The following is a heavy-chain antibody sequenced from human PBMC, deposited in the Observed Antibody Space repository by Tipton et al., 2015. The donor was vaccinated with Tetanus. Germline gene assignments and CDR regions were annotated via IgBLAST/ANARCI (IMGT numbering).Heavy chain of an antibody. J-gene: IGHJ4*02. V-gene: IGHV3-30-3*01. CDR2: ISYDGSNK. Sequence: SLRLSCAASGFTFSSYAMHWVRQAPGKGLEWVAVISYDGSNKYYADSVKGRFTISRDNSKNTLYLQMNSLRAEDTAVYYCARESSGSYCWAYWGQGTLVTVSS. CDR3: ARESSGSYCWAY. D-gene: IGHD1-26*01. CDR1: GFTFSSYA.